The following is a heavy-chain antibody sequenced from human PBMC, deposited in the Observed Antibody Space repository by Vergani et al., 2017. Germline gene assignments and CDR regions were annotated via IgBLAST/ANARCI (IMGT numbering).Heavy chain of an antibody. CDR2: INPHSGGT. Sequence: QVQLVQSGAEVKKPGASVKVSCTASGYTFTGYYMHWVRQAPGQGLEWMGWINPHSGGTNYAQKFQGRVTMTRDTSFSTAYMELSRLRSDDTAVYYCARDYYDSSGYYPTYYFDYWGQGTLVTVSS. CDR1: GYTFTGYY. D-gene: IGHD3-22*01. V-gene: IGHV1-2*02. CDR3: ARDYYDSSGYYPTYYFDY. J-gene: IGHJ4*02.